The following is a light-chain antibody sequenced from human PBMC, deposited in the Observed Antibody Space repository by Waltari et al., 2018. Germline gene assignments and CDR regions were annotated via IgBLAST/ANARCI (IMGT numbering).Light chain of an antibody. V-gene: IGKV3-20*01. CDR3: QNHERLPAT. Sequence: LTQSPGTLSLSPGERATHSCRASQNIGTYLVWYQQKPGQPPRLLMYAAYRRATGVPDRFSGSGSGTDFSLTISRLEPEDFAVYYCQNHERLPATFGQGTRVEIK. CDR1: QNIGTY. CDR2: AAY. J-gene: IGKJ1*01.